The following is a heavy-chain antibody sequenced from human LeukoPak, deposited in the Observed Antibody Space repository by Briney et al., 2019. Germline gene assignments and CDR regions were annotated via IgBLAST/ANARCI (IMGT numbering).Heavy chain of an antibody. V-gene: IGHV3-23*01. CDR3: ARVGGDYYYDSLDY. D-gene: IGHD3-22*01. CDR2: ISGSGGST. J-gene: IGHJ4*02. Sequence: GGSLRLSCAASGFTFSSYAMSWVRQAPGKGLEWVSAISGSGGSTYYADSVKGRFTISRDNAKNSLYLQMNSLRAEDTAVYYCARVGGDYYYDSLDYWGQGTLVTVSS. CDR1: GFTFSSYA.